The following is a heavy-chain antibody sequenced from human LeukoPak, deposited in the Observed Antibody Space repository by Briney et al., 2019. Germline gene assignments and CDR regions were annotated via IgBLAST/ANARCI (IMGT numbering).Heavy chain of an antibody. Sequence: SETLSLTCTVSGGSISSSSYYWSWIRQPPGKELEWIGYIDYSGSTNYNPSLKSRLTISIDTSKNQFSLQLRSVTAADTAVYYCARGFTYGYVAFDIWGQGTMVTVSS. D-gene: IGHD5-18*01. CDR1: GGSISSSSYY. V-gene: IGHV4-61*01. CDR3: ARGFTYGYVAFDI. CDR2: IDYSGST. J-gene: IGHJ3*02.